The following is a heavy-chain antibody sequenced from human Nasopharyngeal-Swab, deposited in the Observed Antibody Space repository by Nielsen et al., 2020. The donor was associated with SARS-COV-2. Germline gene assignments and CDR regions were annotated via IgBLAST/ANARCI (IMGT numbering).Heavy chain of an antibody. Sequence: GESLKISCAASGFTFDSYAMTWVRQAPGKGLEWASSVTGSGSTTKYADSVKGRFTISRDNSNKKVYLQMHSLRAEDSAVYYCAKDRYCSGGACYFNGFDSWGQGTLVTVSS. V-gene: IGHV3-23*01. CDR2: VTGSGSTT. CDR1: GFTFDSYA. CDR3: AKDRYCSGGACYFNGFDS. J-gene: IGHJ4*02. D-gene: IGHD2-15*01.